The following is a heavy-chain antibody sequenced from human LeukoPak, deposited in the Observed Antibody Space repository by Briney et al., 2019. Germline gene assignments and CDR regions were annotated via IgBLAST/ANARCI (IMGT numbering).Heavy chain of an antibody. D-gene: IGHD3-10*01. Sequence: SETLSLTCTVSGGSISSSSYYWGWIRQPPGKGLEWIGYIYYSGSTNYNPSLKSRVTISVDTSKNQFSLKLGSVTAADTAVYYCARLRDGSGTRIDYWGQGTLVTVSS. V-gene: IGHV4-61*05. CDR1: GGSISSSSYY. CDR3: ARLRDGSGTRIDY. CDR2: IYYSGST. J-gene: IGHJ4*02.